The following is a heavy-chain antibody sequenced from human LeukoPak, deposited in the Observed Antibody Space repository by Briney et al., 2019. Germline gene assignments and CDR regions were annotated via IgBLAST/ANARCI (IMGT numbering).Heavy chain of an antibody. CDR3: ARVITGTPHYGY. CDR2: IYYSGST. Sequence: SQTLSLTCTVSGGSISSGDYYWSWIRQPPGEGLEWIGYIYYSGSTYYNPSLKSRVTISVDTSKNQFSLKLSSVTAADTAVYYCARVITGTPHYGYWGQGTLVTVSS. CDR1: GGSISSGDYY. D-gene: IGHD1-7*01. V-gene: IGHV4-30-4*01. J-gene: IGHJ4*02.